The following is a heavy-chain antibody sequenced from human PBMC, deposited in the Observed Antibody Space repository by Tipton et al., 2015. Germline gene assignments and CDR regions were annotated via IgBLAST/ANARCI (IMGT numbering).Heavy chain of an antibody. CDR3: ARDSWGNCIGPSCYPFDP. Sequence: SLRLSCAASGFTFSNYYMSWIRQAPGKGLEWLSYIDSSGRTIYYTDSVKGRFTISRDNSKNSLYLQMNGLRADDTAVYYCARDSWGNCIGPSCYPFDPWGQGTLVTVSS. V-gene: IGHV3-11*01. D-gene: IGHD2-15*01. J-gene: IGHJ5*02. CDR2: IDSSGRTI. CDR1: GFTFSNYY.